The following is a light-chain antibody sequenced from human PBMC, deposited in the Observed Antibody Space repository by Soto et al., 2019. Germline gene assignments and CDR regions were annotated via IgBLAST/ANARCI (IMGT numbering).Light chain of an antibody. V-gene: IGLV2-11*01. Sequence: QSALTQPRSVSGSPGQSVTISCTGTSSDVRGYNYVSWYQQHPGKAPKLMIYDVSKRPSGVPDRFSGSKSGNTASLTISRLQAEDEADYYCCSYAGSYTNVFGTGTKVTVL. J-gene: IGLJ1*01. CDR2: DVS. CDR3: CSYAGSYTNV. CDR1: SSDVRGYNY.